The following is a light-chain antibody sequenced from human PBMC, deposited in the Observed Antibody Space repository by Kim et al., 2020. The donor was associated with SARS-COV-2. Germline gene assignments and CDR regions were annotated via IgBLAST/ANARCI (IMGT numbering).Light chain of an antibody. CDR2: GAS. CDR1: RSVSSH. Sequence: EIVMTQSPATLCVSPGERATLSCRASRSVSSHLAWYQQKPGQGPRLLIYGASTRATGVPDRFSGSGSGTDFTLTISSLHSEDFAVYYCQHYVNWPLTFGGGTKVDIK. CDR3: QHYVNWPLT. J-gene: IGKJ4*01. V-gene: IGKV3-15*01.